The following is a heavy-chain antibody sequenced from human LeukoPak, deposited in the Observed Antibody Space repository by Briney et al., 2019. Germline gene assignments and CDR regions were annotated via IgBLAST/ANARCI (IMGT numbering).Heavy chain of an antibody. D-gene: IGHD5-18*01. Sequence: PSETLSPTCTVSGGSISSYYWSWIRQPPGKGLEWIGYIYYSGSTNYNPSLKSRVTISVDTSNNQFYLKLSSVAAADTAVYYCARSLTYSYGHLDHGRQGTLVTVSS. CDR3: ARSLTYSYGHLDH. V-gene: IGHV4-59*01. CDR1: GGSISSYY. CDR2: IYYSGST. J-gene: IGHJ4*02.